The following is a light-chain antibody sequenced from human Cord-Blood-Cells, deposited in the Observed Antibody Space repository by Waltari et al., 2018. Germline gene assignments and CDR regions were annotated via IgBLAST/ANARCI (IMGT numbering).Light chain of an antibody. V-gene: IGKV3-11*01. CDR2: DAS. J-gene: IGKJ1*01. CDR3: QQRSNWPPWT. Sequence: EIVLTQSPATLSLSPGERATLSCRASQSVSSYLAWYQQKPCQDPRLLIYDASNRATGIPSRFSGSGSGTDFTLTISSLEPEDFAVYYCQQRSNWPPWTFGQGTKVEIK. CDR1: QSVSSY.